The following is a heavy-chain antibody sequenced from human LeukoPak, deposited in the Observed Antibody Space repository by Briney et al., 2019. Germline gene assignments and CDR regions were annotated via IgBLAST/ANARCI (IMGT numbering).Heavy chain of an antibody. CDR3: ASRDPCSGATFFGLAY. V-gene: IGHV3-23*01. J-gene: IGHJ4*02. CDR2: ITGGGEGT. Sequence: GGSLKLSCAASGFTFSSKDMYWVRQAPGKGLEWVSAITGGGEGTDYTVSVKGRFTISRDNSRNTVYLQMNSLRAEDTAIYYCASRDPCSGATFFGLAYWGQGTLVTVSS. D-gene: IGHD2-15*01. CDR1: GFTFSSKD.